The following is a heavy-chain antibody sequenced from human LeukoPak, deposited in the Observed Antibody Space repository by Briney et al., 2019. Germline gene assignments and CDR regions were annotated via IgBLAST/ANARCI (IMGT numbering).Heavy chain of an antibody. CDR1: GGSFSGYY. Sequence: SSETLSLTCAVYGGSFSGYYWSWIRQSPGKGLEWIGYIYHSGSANYNPSLKSRVTISIDTSKNQFSLKLSSVTAADTALYFCARHGSGWSFDYWGQGTLVTVSS. V-gene: IGHV4-59*08. D-gene: IGHD6-19*01. J-gene: IGHJ4*02. CDR2: IYHSGSA. CDR3: ARHGSGWSFDY.